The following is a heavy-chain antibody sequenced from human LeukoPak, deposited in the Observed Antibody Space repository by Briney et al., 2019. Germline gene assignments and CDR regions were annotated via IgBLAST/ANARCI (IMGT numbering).Heavy chain of an antibody. CDR2: IYYSGST. Sequence: PSETLSLTCTVSGGSISSFYWSWIRQPPGKGLEWIGYIYYSGSTNYNPSLKSRVTISVDTSENQFSLNLSSVTAADTAVYYCARGYSGSYGRFDPWGQGTLVTVSS. CDR3: ARGYSGSYGRFDP. D-gene: IGHD1-26*01. V-gene: IGHV4-59*01. J-gene: IGHJ5*02. CDR1: GGSISSFY.